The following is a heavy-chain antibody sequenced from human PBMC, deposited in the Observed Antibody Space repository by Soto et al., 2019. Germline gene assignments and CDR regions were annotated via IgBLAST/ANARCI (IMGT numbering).Heavy chain of an antibody. J-gene: IGHJ4*02. CDR3: ARDRYYYDSSGYFTRAY. Sequence: EVQLVESGGGLVQPGGSLRLSCAASGFTFSSYWMHWVRQAPEKGLVWVSRINSDGSSTSYADSVKGRFTISRDNAKNTLYVQMNSLRAEDTAVYFCARDRYYYDSSGYFTRAYWGQGTLVTVSS. D-gene: IGHD3-22*01. V-gene: IGHV3-74*01. CDR1: GFTFSSYW. CDR2: INSDGSST.